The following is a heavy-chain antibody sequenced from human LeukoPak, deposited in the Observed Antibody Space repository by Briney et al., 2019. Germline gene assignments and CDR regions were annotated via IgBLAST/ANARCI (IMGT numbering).Heavy chain of an antibody. CDR2: IRPDGSEK. CDR1: GFTFSTYW. CDR3: ARFGVPYGVDV. J-gene: IGHJ6*02. Sequence: GGSLRLSCAASGFTFSTYWMSWVRQAPGKGLEWVANIRPDGSEKDYVDSLKGRFTISRDNAKNSLYLQVNSLRAEDTAVYYCARFGVPYGVDVWGQGTTVTVSS. D-gene: IGHD3-16*01. V-gene: IGHV3-7*04.